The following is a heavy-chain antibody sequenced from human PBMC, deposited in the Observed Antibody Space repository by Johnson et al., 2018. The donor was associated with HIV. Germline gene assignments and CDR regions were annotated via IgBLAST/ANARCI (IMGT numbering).Heavy chain of an antibody. Sequence: QVQVLESGGGVVQPGGTLRLSCAASGFTVSSYGMHWVRQAPGKGLEWVAFIRYDGSNKYYADSVKGRFTISRDNSKNTLYLQMNSLRAEDTAVYYCAKGPYYYDTLNSFDIWGQGTMVTVSS. CDR3: AKGPYYYDTLNSFDI. CDR2: IRYDGSNK. CDR1: GFTVSSYG. V-gene: IGHV3-30*02. J-gene: IGHJ3*02. D-gene: IGHD3-22*01.